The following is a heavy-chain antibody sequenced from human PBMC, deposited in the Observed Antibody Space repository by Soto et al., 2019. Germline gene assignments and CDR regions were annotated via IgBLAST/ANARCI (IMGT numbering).Heavy chain of an antibody. V-gene: IGHV1-69*12. Sequence: QVQLVQSGAEVKKPGSSVKVSCKASGGTFSSYAISWVRQAPGQGLEWMGGIIPIFGTANYAQKFQGRVTLTADESTSTAYMELSSLRSEATAVYYCARSKIREYYYGSDTFDYWGQGTLVTVSS. CDR3: ARSKIREYYYGSDTFDY. D-gene: IGHD3-10*01. CDR1: GGTFSSYA. J-gene: IGHJ4*02. CDR2: IIPIFGTA.